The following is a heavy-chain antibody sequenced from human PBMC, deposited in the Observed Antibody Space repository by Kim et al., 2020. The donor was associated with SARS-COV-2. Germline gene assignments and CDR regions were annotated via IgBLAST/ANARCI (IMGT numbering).Heavy chain of an antibody. CDR1: GGSFSGYY. CDR3: ARGPMALNY. CDR2: INHSGST. Sequence: SETLSLTCAVYGGSFSGYYWSWIRQPPGKGLEWIGEINHSGSTNYNPSLKSRVTISVDTSKNQFSLKLSSVTAADTAVYYCARGPMALNYWGQGTLVTVSS. V-gene: IGHV4-34*01. J-gene: IGHJ4*02.